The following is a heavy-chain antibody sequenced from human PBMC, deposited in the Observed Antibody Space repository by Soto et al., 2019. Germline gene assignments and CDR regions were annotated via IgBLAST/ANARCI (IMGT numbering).Heavy chain of an antibody. J-gene: IGHJ6*02. V-gene: IGHV3-30-3*01. CDR2: ISYDGSNK. Sequence: GGSLRLSCAASGFTFSSYAMHWVRQAPGKGLEWVAVISYDGSNKYYADSVKGRFTISRDNSKNTLYLQMNSLRAEDTAVYYCARVLGPYYGHYGTDVWGQGTTVTVSS. CDR3: ARVLGPYYGHYGTDV. CDR1: GFTFSSYA. D-gene: IGHD3-3*01.